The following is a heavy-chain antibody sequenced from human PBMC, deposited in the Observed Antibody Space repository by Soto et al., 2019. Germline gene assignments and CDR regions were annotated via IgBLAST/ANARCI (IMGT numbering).Heavy chain of an antibody. CDR2: ILPSDSDT. D-gene: IGHD3-22*01. CDR1: EHKFTSNW. J-gene: IGHJ5*02. Sequence: PGESLKISCRTPEHKFTSNWFAWVRQMPGKGLEWMGIILPSDSDTRYSPSFQGQVTISADRSTSTVFLQWASLKASDTAVYFCARKDKSGYFNWFDPWGQGTLVTV. V-gene: IGHV5-51*01. CDR3: ARKDKSGYFNWFDP.